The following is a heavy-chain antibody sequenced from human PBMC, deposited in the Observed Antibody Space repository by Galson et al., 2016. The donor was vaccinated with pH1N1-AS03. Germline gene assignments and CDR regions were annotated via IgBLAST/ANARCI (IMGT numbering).Heavy chain of an antibody. D-gene: IGHD7-27*01. Sequence: SETLSLTCAVYGGSFSGYSCSWIRQPPGKGLEWIGEINHSGSTNYNPSLKSRVTMSVDMAKNLISLNMTSLTAADTAVYYCARRANWGFAGRQNWFDPWGQGTLVTVSS. J-gene: IGHJ5*02. V-gene: IGHV4-34*01. CDR1: GGSFSGYS. CDR3: ARRANWGFAGRQNWFDP. CDR2: INHSGST.